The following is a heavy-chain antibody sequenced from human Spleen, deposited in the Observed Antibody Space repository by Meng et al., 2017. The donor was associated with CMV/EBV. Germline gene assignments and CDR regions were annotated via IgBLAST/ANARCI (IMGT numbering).Heavy chain of an antibody. D-gene: IGHD1-14*01. CDR3: ASTKKPGMAYSFHGMDV. Sequence: GESLKISCAASQFSVRINYMSWVRQAPGKGLEWVSVIYSGGNTYYADSVKGRFTISRDISKNTVYLQINTLSGGDTAVYYCASTKKPGMAYSFHGMDVWGQGTTVTVSS. J-gene: IGHJ6*02. V-gene: IGHV3-66*02. CDR2: IYSGGNT. CDR1: QFSVRINY.